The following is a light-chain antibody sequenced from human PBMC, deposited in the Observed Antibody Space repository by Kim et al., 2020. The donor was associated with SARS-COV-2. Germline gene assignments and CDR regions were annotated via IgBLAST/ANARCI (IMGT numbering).Light chain of an antibody. CDR2: DVN. Sequence: GQSITISCTGTSSDVGGYDHVSWYQQYPGKAPKLMIYDVNHRPSGVSNRFSGSKSSKTASLTISGLQAEDEADYYCSSYTARTTLVFGGGTQLTVL. J-gene: IGLJ2*01. V-gene: IGLV2-14*03. CDR3: SSYTARTTLV. CDR1: SSDVGGYDH.